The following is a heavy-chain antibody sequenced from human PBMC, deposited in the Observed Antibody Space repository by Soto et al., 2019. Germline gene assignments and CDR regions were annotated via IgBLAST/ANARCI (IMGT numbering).Heavy chain of an antibody. CDR2: IKPHNGNT. CDR1: GYTFNIYG. Sequence: ASVKVSCKASGYTFNIYGINWVRQAPGQGLEWMGWIKPHNGNTKYAQNLQGRVIMTTDTSTSTAYMELRSLRSDDTAVYYCARDLDGSGSYYTDYWGQGTLVTV. J-gene: IGHJ4*02. V-gene: IGHV1-18*01. D-gene: IGHD3-10*01. CDR3: ARDLDGSGSYYTDY.